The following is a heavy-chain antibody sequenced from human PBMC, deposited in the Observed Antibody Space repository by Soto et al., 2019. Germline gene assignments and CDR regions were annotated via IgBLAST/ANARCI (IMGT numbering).Heavy chain of an antibody. Sequence: ASVKVSCKASGGTFSSYAISWVRQAPGQGLERMGGIIPIFGTANYAQKFQGRVTITADESTSTAYMELSSLRSEDTAVYYCARDLGVSNHNWFDPWGQGTLVTVSS. V-gene: IGHV1-69*13. CDR2: IIPIFGTA. CDR1: GGTFSSYA. D-gene: IGHD4-4*01. CDR3: ARDLGVSNHNWFDP. J-gene: IGHJ5*02.